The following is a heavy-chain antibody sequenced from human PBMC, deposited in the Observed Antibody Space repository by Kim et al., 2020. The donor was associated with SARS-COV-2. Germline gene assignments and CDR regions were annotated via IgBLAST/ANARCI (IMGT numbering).Heavy chain of an antibody. V-gene: IGHV1-18*01. J-gene: IGHJ6*02. CDR1: GYTFTSYG. D-gene: IGHD3-9*01. CDR2: ISAYNGNT. Sequence: ASVKVSCKASGYTFTSYGISWVRQAPEQGLEWMGWISAYNGNTNYAQKLQGRVTMTTDTSTSTAYMELRSLRSDDTAVYYCAREMLGYYDILTGPRIRGGMDVWGQGTTVTVSS. CDR3: AREMLGYYDILTGPRIRGGMDV.